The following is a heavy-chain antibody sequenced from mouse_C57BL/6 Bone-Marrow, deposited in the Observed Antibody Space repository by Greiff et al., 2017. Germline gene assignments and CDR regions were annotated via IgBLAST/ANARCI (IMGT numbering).Heavy chain of an antibody. CDR2: IDPSDSYT. CDR3: ARATFAY. Sequence: QVQLQQPGAELVMPGASVKLSCKASGYTFTSYWMHWVKQRPGQGLEWIGEIDPSDSYTNYNQKFKGKATLTVDTSSSTAYMQLSSLTSEDSAVYYCARATFAYWGQGTLVTVSA. V-gene: IGHV1-69*01. CDR1: GYTFTSYW. J-gene: IGHJ3*01. D-gene: IGHD6-1*01.